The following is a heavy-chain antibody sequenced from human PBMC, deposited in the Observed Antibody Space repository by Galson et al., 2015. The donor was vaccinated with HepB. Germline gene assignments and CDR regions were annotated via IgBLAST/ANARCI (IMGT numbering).Heavy chain of an antibody. CDR2: IKSETDGGTA. D-gene: IGHD3-10*02. Sequence: SLRLSCAASGLSFDYAWMGWVRQAPGKGLEWVGRIKSETDGGTADYAAPVKGRFTISRDDSKTTLYLQMNSLKTEDTAVYYCTTDVLIQLFGELHDYWGQGALVTVPS. V-gene: IGHV3-15*01. CDR3: TTDVLIQLFGELHDY. J-gene: IGHJ4*02. CDR1: GLSFDYAW.